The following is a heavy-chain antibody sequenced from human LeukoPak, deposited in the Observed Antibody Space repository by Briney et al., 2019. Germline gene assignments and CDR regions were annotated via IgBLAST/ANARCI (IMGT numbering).Heavy chain of an antibody. CDR3: ARANSGYDVEFDY. Sequence: SQTLSLTCTVSGGSISSGGYYWSWIRQHPGKGLEWIGYIYYSGSTYYNPSLKSRVTISVDTSKNQFSLKLSSVTAADTAAYYCARANSGYDVEFDYWGQGTLVTVSS. J-gene: IGHJ4*02. CDR2: IYYSGST. CDR1: GGSISSGGYY. V-gene: IGHV4-31*03. D-gene: IGHD5-12*01.